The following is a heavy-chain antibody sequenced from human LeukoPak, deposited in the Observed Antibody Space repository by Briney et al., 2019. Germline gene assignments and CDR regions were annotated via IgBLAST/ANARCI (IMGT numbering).Heavy chain of an antibody. D-gene: IGHD2/OR15-2a*01. V-gene: IGHV3-23*01. Sequence: GGSLRLSCAGSGFSFSSNTMSWVRQAPGRGLEWVSAISNNGGRTDYADSVKGRFTISRDNSKSTLYLHMGSLGAEDTAVYYCARDEDTSALSEYWGQGTLVTVSS. CDR1: GFSFSSNT. CDR3: ARDEDTSALSEY. J-gene: IGHJ4*02. CDR2: ISNNGGRT.